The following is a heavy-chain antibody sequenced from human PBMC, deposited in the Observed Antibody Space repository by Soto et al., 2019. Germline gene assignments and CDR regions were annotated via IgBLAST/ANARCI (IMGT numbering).Heavy chain of an antibody. CDR3: VIGTSGYYDY. D-gene: IGHD3-22*01. CDR1: GFTFSSYS. V-gene: IGHV3-64D*06. Sequence: PGGSLRLSCSGSGFTFSSYSLYWVRQAPGKGLEYVSAISSGGSTYYTDSVKGRFTISRDNAKNTLYLQMSSLRDEDTAVYYCVIGTSGYYDYWGQGALVTVSS. J-gene: IGHJ4*02. CDR2: ISSGGST.